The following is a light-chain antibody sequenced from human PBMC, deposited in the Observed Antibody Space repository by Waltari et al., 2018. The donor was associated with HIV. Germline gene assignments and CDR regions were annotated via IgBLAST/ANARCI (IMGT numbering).Light chain of an antibody. Sequence: QSVLTQPPSVSGAPGPWVTISCTGSTSHLGSGYDVPWYQHLPGTAPNPLTYGNNNQPAGAPSRFAGSKSGTSAALAITGLQAGDEADYHRQSYDSSLSGVAVYGGGTQLTAL. CDR1: TSHLGSGYD. J-gene: IGLJ7*02. V-gene: IGLV1-40*01. CDR3: QSYDSSLSGVAV. CDR2: GNN.